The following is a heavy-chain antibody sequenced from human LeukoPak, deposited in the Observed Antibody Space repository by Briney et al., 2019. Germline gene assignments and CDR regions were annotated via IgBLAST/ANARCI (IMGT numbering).Heavy chain of an antibody. D-gene: IGHD1-26*01. Sequence: PGGSLTLSCEASGFTFSSYAIHWVRQAPGQGLEWVALISDGGNRKYYAVSVKGRFTFSRDNSKKMVSLQMSSLRPDDTAIYYCARGMNSGSFRWYFDYWGQGTLVTVSS. CDR3: ARGMNSGSFRWYFDY. J-gene: IGHJ4*02. CDR2: ISDGGNRK. V-gene: IGHV3-30*04. CDR1: GFTFSSYA.